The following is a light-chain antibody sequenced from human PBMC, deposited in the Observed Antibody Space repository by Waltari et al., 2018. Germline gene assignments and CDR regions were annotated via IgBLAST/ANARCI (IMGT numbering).Light chain of an antibody. Sequence: QCALTQPASVSGSPGQSITIPCTGTSSDVGRYNLVSWSQPHPGKAPKLMIYEASKRPSGVSNRFSGSKSGNTASLTISGLQAEDEADYYCSSYAGNCNLVVFGGGTKLTVL. CDR3: SSYAGNCNLVV. V-gene: IGLV2-23*01. J-gene: IGLJ2*01. CDR1: SSDVGRYNL. CDR2: EAS.